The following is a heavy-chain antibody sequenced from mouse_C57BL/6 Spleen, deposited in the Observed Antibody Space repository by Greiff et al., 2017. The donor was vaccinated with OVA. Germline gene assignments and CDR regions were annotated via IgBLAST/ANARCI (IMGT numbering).Heavy chain of an antibody. Sequence: EVQLQQSGPELVKPGASVKISCKASGYTFTDYYMNWVKQSHGKSLEWIGDINPNNGGTSYNQKFKGKATLTVDKSSSTAYMELRSLTSEDSAVYYCARRGAPYGSTWYFDVWGTGTTVTVSS. CDR1: GYTFTDYY. D-gene: IGHD1-1*01. J-gene: IGHJ1*03. V-gene: IGHV1-26*01. CDR3: ARRGAPYGSTWYFDV. CDR2: INPNNGGT.